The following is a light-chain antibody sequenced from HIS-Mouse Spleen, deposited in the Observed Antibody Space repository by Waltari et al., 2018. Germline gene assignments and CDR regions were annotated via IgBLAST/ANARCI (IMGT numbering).Light chain of an antibody. CDR1: QSISSW. Sequence: DIQMTQSPSTLSASVGDRVTITCRASQSISSWLAWYQPKPGKAPKLLIYKASSLESGVPSRFSGSRSGTEFTLTISSLQPDDFATYYCQQYNSYSMYTFGQGTKLEIK. J-gene: IGKJ2*01. V-gene: IGKV1-5*03. CDR2: KAS. CDR3: QQYNSYSMYT.